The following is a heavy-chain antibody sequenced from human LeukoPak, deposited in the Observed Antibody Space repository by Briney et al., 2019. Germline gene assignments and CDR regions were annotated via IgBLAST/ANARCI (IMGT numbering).Heavy chain of an antibody. CDR2: IYYSGST. Sequence: SETLSLTCTVSGGSISSYYWSWIRQPPGKGLEWIGSIYYSGSTYYNPSLKSRVTISVDTSKNQFSLKLSSVTAADTAVYYCARGDYYDSSGYYLGPYYYMDVWGKGTTVTISS. J-gene: IGHJ6*03. D-gene: IGHD3-22*01. V-gene: IGHV4-59*12. CDR3: ARGDYYDSSGYYLGPYYYMDV. CDR1: GGSISSYY.